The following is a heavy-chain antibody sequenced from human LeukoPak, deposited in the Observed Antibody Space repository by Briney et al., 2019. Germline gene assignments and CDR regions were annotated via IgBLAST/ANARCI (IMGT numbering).Heavy chain of an antibody. Sequence: PSETLSLTCTVSGGSISSYYWSWIRQPAGKGLGWIGRIYTSGSTNYNPSLKSRVTMSVDTSKNQFSLKLSSVTAAATAVYYCARGAPKQSGYSHLDYWGQGTLVAVSS. V-gene: IGHV4-4*07. CDR2: IYTSGST. D-gene: IGHD3-3*01. CDR3: ARGAPKQSGYSHLDY. J-gene: IGHJ4*02. CDR1: GGSISSYY.